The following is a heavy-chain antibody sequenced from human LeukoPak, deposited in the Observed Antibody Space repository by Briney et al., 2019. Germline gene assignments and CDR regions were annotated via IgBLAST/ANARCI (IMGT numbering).Heavy chain of an antibody. J-gene: IGHJ4*02. V-gene: IGHV4-4*07. CDR2: IHTSGST. CDR1: GGSISSYY. D-gene: IGHD4-17*01. CDR3: ASGGDYLRLCDC. Sequence: PSETLSLTCTVSGGSISSYYWTWIRQPAGKGLEWIGRIHTSGSTNYNPSLKSRVTISVDESENQFSLRLKSVTAADTAVYFCASGGDYLRLCDCWGQGILVTVSS.